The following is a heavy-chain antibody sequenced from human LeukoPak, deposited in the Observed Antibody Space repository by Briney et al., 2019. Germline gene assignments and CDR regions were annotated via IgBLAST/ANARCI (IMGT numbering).Heavy chain of an antibody. Sequence: SETLSLTCTVSGYSISSGYYWGWIRQPPGKGLEWIGSIYYSGSTYYNPSLKSRVTISVDTSKNQFSLKLSSVTAADTAVYYCARGRPNYYDSSGYYYLGAFDIWGQGTMVTVSS. CDR3: ARGRPNYYDSSGYYYLGAFDI. CDR2: IYYSGST. J-gene: IGHJ3*02. CDR1: GYSISSGYY. D-gene: IGHD3-22*01. V-gene: IGHV4-38-2*02.